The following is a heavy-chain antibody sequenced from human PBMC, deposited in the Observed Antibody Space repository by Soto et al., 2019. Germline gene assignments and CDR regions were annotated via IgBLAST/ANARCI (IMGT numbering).Heavy chain of an antibody. D-gene: IGHD6-13*01. CDR1: GGSFSGYY. CDR3: ARAAAAHSGNWFDP. J-gene: IGHJ5*02. CDR2: INHSGST. V-gene: IGHV4-34*01. Sequence: SETLSLTCAVYGGSFSGYYWSWIRQPPGKGLEWIGEINHSGSTNYNPSLKSRVTISVDTSKNQFSLKLSSVTAADTAVYYCARAAAAHSGNWFDPWGQGTLVT.